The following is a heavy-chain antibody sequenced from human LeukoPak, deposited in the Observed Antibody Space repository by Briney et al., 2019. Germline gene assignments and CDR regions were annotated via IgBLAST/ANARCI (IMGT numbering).Heavy chain of an antibody. CDR1: GFTFSSYG. CDR2: ISYDGSNK. J-gene: IGHJ3*02. D-gene: IGHD6-19*01. V-gene: IGHV3-30*03. CDR3: ARGASVVAGNDNAFDI. Sequence: GGSLRLSCAAPGFTFSSYGMHWVRQAPGKGLEWVAVISYDGSNKYYADSVKGRFTISRDNSKNTLYLQMNSLRAEDTAVYYCARGASVVAGNDNAFDIWGQGTMVTVSS.